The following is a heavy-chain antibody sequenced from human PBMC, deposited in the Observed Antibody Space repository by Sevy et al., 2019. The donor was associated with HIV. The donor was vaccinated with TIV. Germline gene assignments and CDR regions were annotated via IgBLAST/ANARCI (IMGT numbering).Heavy chain of an antibody. D-gene: IGHD3-3*01. Sequence: ASVKVSCKTSGYAFTGYWIHWVRQAPGQGLEWMGRINPISGGTDDSHKFQGRVIMTRDTSISTAYLEVRRLTSDDTAVYYCARAHTDFWMGGMDVWGQGTTVTVSS. CDR1: GYAFTGYW. CDR3: ARAHTDFWMGGMDV. V-gene: IGHV1-2*06. CDR2: INPISGGT. J-gene: IGHJ6*02.